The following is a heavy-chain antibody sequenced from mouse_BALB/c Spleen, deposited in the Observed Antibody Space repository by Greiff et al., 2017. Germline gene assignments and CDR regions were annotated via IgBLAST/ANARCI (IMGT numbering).Heavy chain of an antibody. D-gene: IGHD1-1*01. CDR3: ARSGITTVVAPPFAY. J-gene: IGHJ3*01. Sequence: QVQLQQPGAELVKPGASVKLSCKASGYTFTSYWMHWVKQRPGQGLEWIGEINPSNGRTNYNEKFKSKATLTVDKSSSTAYMQLSSLTSEDSAVYYCARSGITTVVAPPFAYWGQGTLVTVSA. CDR2: INPSNGRT. V-gene: IGHV1S81*02. CDR1: GYTFTSYW.